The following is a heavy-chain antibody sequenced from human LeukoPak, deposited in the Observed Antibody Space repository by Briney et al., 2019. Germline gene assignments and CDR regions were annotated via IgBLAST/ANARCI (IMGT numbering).Heavy chain of an antibody. V-gene: IGHV3-23*01. D-gene: IGHD6-19*01. CDR2: ISGSGGST. Sequence: GGSLRLSCAASGFTVSSNYMSWVRQAPGKGLEWVSAISGSGGSTYYADSVKGRFTISRDNSKNTLYLQMNSLRAEDTAVYYCAKERSGWDYYFDYWGQGTLVTVSS. J-gene: IGHJ4*02. CDR1: GFTVSSNY. CDR3: AKERSGWDYYFDY.